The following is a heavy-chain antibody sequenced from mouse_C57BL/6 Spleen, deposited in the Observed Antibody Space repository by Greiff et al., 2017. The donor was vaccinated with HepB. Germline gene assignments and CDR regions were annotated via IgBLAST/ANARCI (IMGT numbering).Heavy chain of an antibody. CDR1: GYTFTDYE. D-gene: IGHD1-1*01. CDR3: TKDSSYPAGFAY. CDR2: IDPETGGT. J-gene: IGHJ3*01. Sequence: SGAELVRPGASVTLSCKASGYTFTDYEMHWVKQTPVHGLEWIGAIDPETGGTAYNQKFKGKAILTADKSSSTAYMELRSLTSEDSAVYYCTKDSSYPAGFAYWGQGTLVTVSA. V-gene: IGHV1-15*01.